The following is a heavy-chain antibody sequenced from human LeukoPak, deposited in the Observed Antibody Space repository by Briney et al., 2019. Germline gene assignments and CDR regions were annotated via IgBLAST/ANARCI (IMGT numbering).Heavy chain of an antibody. V-gene: IGHV3-15*07. CDR2: IESKASGGSI. CDR1: GLTFSDAW. CDR3: TTDRKVGAIPYDY. J-gene: IGHJ4*02. Sequence: GGSLRLSCGVSGLTFSDAWMNWIRQAPGKGLEWVGRIESKASGGSIYYATPVKGRFIISRDDSKNILYVQMNSLKTEDTAVYYCTTDRKVGAIPYDYWGQGALVTVSS. D-gene: IGHD3-16*01.